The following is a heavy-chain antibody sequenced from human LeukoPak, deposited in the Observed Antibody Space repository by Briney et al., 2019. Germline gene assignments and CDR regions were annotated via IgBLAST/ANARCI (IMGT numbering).Heavy chain of an antibody. CDR2: IYYSGST. V-gene: IGHV4-59*01. D-gene: IGHD3-10*01. CDR3: ARGGYYGSGNDFRFDP. CDR1: GGSISSYY. J-gene: IGHJ5*02. Sequence: SETLSLTCTVSGGSISSYYWSWIRQPPGKGLEWIGYIYYSGSTNYKPSLESRVTISVDTSKNQFSLKLSSVTAAGTAVYYCARGGYYGSGNDFRFDPWGQGTLVTVSS.